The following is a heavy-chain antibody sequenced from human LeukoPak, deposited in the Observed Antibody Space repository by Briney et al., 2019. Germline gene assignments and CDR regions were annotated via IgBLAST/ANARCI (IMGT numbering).Heavy chain of an antibody. J-gene: IGHJ3*02. D-gene: IGHD3-22*01. CDR2: ISCSSSYT. CDR1: GFTFSDYY. Sequence: GGSLRLSCAASGFTFSDYYMSWIRQAPGKGLEWVSYISCSSSYTNYADSVKGRFTISRDNAKNSLYLQMNSLRAEDTAVYYCARGSDYYDSSGIPQAFDIWGQGTMVTVSS. CDR3: ARGSDYYDSSGIPQAFDI. V-gene: IGHV3-11*06.